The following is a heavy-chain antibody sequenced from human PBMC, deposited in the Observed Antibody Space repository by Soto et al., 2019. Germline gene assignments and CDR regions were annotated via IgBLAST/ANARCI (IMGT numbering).Heavy chain of an antibody. V-gene: IGHV1-18*01. CDR2: ISAYDGKT. Sequence: ASVKVSCKTSGYTFNTYGINWVRQAPGQGLELMGWISAYDGKTTYAEKFQGRVTLTTDTSTSTAYMELRSLSSDDTAIYYCARDHHEFWTSYWFDPWGQGTPVTVSS. J-gene: IGHJ5*02. D-gene: IGHD3-3*01. CDR1: GYTFNTYG. CDR3: ARDHHEFWTSYWFDP.